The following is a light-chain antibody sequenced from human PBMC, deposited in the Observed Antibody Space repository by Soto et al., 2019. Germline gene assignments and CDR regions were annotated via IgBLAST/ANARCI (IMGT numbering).Light chain of an antibody. V-gene: IGLV2-14*01. J-gene: IGLJ2*01. CDR1: SSDVGGYNY. Sequence: QSVLTQPASVSGSPGQSITISCTGTSSDVGGYNYVSWYQQHPGKAPKLIIYDVSNRPSGVSNRFAGSKSGNTASLTISGLHAEDEADYYCSSYTSSSIVVFGGGTKLTVL. CDR3: SSYTSSSIVV. CDR2: DVS.